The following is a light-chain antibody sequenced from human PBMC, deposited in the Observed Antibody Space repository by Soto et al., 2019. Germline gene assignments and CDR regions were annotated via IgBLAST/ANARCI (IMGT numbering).Light chain of an antibody. CDR2: GAS. Sequence: EIVLTQSPGTLSLSPVERATLSCRASQSVSSSYLAWYQQKPGQAPRLLIYGASSRATGIPDRFSGSGSGTAFTLTISRLEPEDFAVYYCQQYGSSWTFGQGTKVDIK. CDR3: QQYGSSWT. J-gene: IGKJ1*01. CDR1: QSVSSSY. V-gene: IGKV3-20*01.